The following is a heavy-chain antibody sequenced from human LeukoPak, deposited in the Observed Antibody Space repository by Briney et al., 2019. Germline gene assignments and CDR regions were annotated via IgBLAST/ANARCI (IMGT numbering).Heavy chain of an antibody. D-gene: IGHD6-13*01. CDR2: IYSGGST. J-gene: IGHJ3*02. V-gene: IGHV3-53*01. Sequence: GGSLRLSCAASGFTVSSNYMIWVRQAPGKGLEWVSVIYSGGSTYYADSVKGRFTISRDSSKNTLYLQMNSLRAEDTAVYYCARHTSGIAAAEAFDIWGQGTMVTVSS. CDR3: ARHTSGIAAAEAFDI. CDR1: GFTVSSNY.